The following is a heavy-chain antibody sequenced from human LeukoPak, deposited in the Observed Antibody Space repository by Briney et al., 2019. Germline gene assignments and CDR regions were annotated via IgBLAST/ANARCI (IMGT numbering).Heavy chain of an antibody. V-gene: IGHV4-39*07. CDR1: GASISSSSYY. CDR3: ARDSHYTTSSNYYYYYTNV. D-gene: IGHD6-6*01. CDR2: IYFDGNT. Sequence: SETLSLTCSVSGASISSSSYYWGWIRQPPGKGLEWIRNIYFDGNTYYNPSLKSRLTISIDTSTNQFSLQLTSVSAADTAVYFCARDSHYTTSSNYYYYYTNVWGKGTTVTVSS. J-gene: IGHJ6*03.